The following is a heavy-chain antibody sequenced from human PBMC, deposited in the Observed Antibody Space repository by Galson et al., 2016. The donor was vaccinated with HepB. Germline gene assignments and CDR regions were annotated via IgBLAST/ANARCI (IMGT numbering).Heavy chain of an antibody. CDR2: IRSKGYGGAT. J-gene: IGHJ4*02. CDR1: GFTFGDYA. Sequence: SLRLSCATSGFTFGDYAMGWFRQAPGKGLEWVGFIRSKGYGGATEYAASVKGRFTISRDEYKSVAYLQMNSLKIEDTAVYFCTRDLGMIVVVTPFDCWGQGTLVIVSS. CDR3: TRDLGMIVVVTPFDC. D-gene: IGHD3-22*01. V-gene: IGHV3-49*03.